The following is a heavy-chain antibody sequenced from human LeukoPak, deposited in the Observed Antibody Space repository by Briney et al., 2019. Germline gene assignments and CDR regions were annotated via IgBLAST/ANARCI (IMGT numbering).Heavy chain of an antibody. V-gene: IGHV1-69*05. CDR1: GGTFSSYA. CDR3: ASQADSGWSVDY. J-gene: IGHJ4*02. Sequence: SVKVSCKASGGTFSSYAISWVRQAPGQGLEWMGRIIPIFGTANYAQKFQGRVTITTDESTSTAYMELSSLRSEDTAVYYCASQADSGWSVDYWGQGTLVTVSS. D-gene: IGHD6-19*01. CDR2: IIPIFGTA.